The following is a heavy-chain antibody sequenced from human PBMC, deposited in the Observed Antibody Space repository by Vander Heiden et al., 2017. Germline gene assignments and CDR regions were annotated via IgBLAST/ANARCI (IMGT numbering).Heavy chain of an antibody. J-gene: IGHJ4*02. V-gene: IGHV3-23*01. Sequence: EGQLLESGRGLEQPGGSLRLSCTASGFTFSSHAMGWVRQAPGKGLEWISTVSKDGGSTYYVGSVQGRFTISRDNSKNTQYLQMNSLRVEDTAIYYCACSGGGTIDYWGQGTLVSVSS. CDR1: GFTFSSHA. D-gene: IGHD6-19*01. CDR3: ACSGGGTIDY. CDR2: VSKDGGST.